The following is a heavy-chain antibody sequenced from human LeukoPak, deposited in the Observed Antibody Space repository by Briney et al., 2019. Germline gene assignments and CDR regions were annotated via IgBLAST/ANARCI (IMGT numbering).Heavy chain of an antibody. J-gene: IGHJ4*02. Sequence: PGGSLRLSCAASGFTFSSYGMHWVRQAPGKGLEWVAVIWYDGSNKYYADSVKGRFTISRDNSKNTLYLQMNSLRAEDTAVYYCARGGGDGYNEPYWGQGTLVTVSS. D-gene: IGHD5-24*01. CDR2: IWYDGSNK. CDR1: GFTFSSYG. V-gene: IGHV3-33*01. CDR3: ARGGGDGYNEPY.